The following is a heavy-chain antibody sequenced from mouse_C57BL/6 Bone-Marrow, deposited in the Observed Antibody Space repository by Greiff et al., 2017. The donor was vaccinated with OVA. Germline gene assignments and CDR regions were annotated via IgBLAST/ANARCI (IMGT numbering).Heavy chain of an antibody. J-gene: IGHJ4*01. CDR3: VITTVEDAMDY. CDR1: GYTFTDYY. Sequence: EVQLQQSGPELVKPGASVKISCKASGYTFTDYYMNWVKQSHGKSLEWIGDINPNNGGTSYNQKFKGKATLTVDKSSSTAYMELRSLTSEDSAVYYCVITTVEDAMDYWGQGTSVTVSS. D-gene: IGHD1-1*01. V-gene: IGHV1-26*01. CDR2: INPNNGGT.